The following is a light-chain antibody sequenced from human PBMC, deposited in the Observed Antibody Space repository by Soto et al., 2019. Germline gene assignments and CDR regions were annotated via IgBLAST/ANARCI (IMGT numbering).Light chain of an antibody. J-gene: IGLJ2*01. Sequence: QLVLTQPPSASGTPGQRVTISCSGSSSNIGSNTVNWYQQLPGTAPKLLIYSDNQRPSGVPDRFSGSKSGTSVSLAISGLQSEDEADYYCAAWDDSLNGVVFGGGTKLTVL. CDR3: AAWDDSLNGVV. V-gene: IGLV1-44*01. CDR1: SSNIGSNT. CDR2: SDN.